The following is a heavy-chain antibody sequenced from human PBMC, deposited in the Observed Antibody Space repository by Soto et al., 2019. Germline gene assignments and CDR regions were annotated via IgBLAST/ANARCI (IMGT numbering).Heavy chain of an antibody. CDR3: ARPPSGTTTFFDS. CDR1: GYSFTSNW. V-gene: IGHV5-51*03. J-gene: IGHJ4*02. CDR2: IYPSDSDT. Sequence: EVQLVQSGHEVKKSGESLKISCKGSGYSFTSNWIGWVRQMPGKGLEWMGIIYPSDSDTRYSPSFQGQVTISADKSISTAYMQWSSLKASDTAMYYCARPPSGTTTFFDSWGQGTLVTVSS. D-gene: IGHD1-7*01.